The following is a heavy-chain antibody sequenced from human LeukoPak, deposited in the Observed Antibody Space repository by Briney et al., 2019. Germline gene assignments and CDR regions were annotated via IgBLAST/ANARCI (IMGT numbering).Heavy chain of an antibody. V-gene: IGHV4-39*07. CDR3: ARSRGYYDFWSP. CDR2: IYYSGAT. D-gene: IGHD3-3*01. CDR1: GGSISSSSYY. J-gene: IGHJ5*02. Sequence: SETLSLTCTVSGGSISSSSYYWSWIRQPPGKGLEWIGSIYYSGATNYNPSLKSRVTISVDTSKNQFSLKLSSVTAADTAMYYCARSRGYYDFWSPWGQGTLVTVSS.